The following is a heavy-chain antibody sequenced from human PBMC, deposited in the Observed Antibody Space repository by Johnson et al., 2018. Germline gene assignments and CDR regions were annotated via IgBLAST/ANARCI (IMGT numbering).Heavy chain of an antibody. D-gene: IGHD2-2*02. V-gene: IGHV3-30-3*01. CDR1: GFTFSSYA. CDR2: ISYDGSNK. Sequence: VQLVETGGGVVQPGRSLRLSCAASGFTFSSYAMHWVRQAPGKGLEWGAVISYDGSNKYYADSVKGRFTISRDNSTNTLYLQMNSRRAEDTAVYYCARDGYTEWGYYYYYMDVWGKGTTVTVSS. J-gene: IGHJ6*03. CDR3: ARDGYTEWGYYYYYMDV.